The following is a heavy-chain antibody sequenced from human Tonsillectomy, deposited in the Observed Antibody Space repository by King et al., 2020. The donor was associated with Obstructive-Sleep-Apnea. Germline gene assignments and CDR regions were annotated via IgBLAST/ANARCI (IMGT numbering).Heavy chain of an antibody. Sequence: VQLVESGGGLVQPGGSPRLSCAASGFTFSSYWMSWVRQAPGKGLEWVANIKQDGSEKYYVDSVKGRFTISRDNAKNSLYLQMNSLRVEDTAVYYCAREGSGSYSDYGGQGTLVTVSS. CDR3: AREGSGSYSDY. CDR2: IKQDGSEK. V-gene: IGHV3-7*03. J-gene: IGHJ4*02. CDR1: GFTFSSYW. D-gene: IGHD1-26*01.